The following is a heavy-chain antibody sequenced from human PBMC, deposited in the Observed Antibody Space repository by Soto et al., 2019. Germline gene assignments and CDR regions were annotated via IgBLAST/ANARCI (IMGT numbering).Heavy chain of an antibody. CDR3: ARDLRNHLYCSSTSCYVGP. J-gene: IGHJ5*02. V-gene: IGHV3-33*01. Sequence: GGSLRLSCAASGFTFSSYGMHWVRQAPGKGLEWVAVIWYDGSNKYYADSVKGRFTISRDNSKNTLYLQMNSLRAEDTAVYYCARDLRNHLYCSSTSCYVGPWGEGTLVTVSS. D-gene: IGHD2-2*01. CDR2: IWYDGSNK. CDR1: GFTFSSYG.